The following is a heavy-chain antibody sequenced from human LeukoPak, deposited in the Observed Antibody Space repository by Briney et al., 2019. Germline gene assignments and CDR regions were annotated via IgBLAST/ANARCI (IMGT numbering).Heavy chain of an antibody. CDR2: INHSGST. V-gene: IGHV4-34*01. J-gene: IGHJ5*02. CDR1: GGSFSGYY. D-gene: IGHD5-18*01. Sequence: PSETLSLACAVYGGSFSGYYWSWIRQPPGKGLEWIGEINHSGSTNYNPSLKSRVTISVDTSKNQFSLKLSSVTAADTAVYYCARGKGQLWSKGWFDPWGQGTLVTVSS. CDR3: ARGKGQLWSKGWFDP.